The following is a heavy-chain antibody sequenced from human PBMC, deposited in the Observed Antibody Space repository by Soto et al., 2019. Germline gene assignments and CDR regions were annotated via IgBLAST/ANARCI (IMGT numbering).Heavy chain of an antibody. D-gene: IGHD1-26*01. CDR2: MNPKSGKT. CDR1: GYTFTSDD. CDR3: ARDKVGAIDY. Sequence: VQLVQSGAEVKKPGASVKVSCKASGYTFTSDDVTWVRQATGQGLEWMGWMNPKSGKTGYAQKFQGRVTMTRNTSISTEYIALRSMRSEDTAVYYWARDKVGAIDYWGQGTLVTVSS. V-gene: IGHV1-8*01. J-gene: IGHJ4*02.